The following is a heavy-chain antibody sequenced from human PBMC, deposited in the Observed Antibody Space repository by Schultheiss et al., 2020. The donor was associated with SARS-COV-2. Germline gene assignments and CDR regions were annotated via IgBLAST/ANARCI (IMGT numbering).Heavy chain of an antibody. J-gene: IGHJ3*02. CDR1: GGSVSSGSYY. D-gene: IGHD2-15*01. CDR3: ARQALGCSGGSCYSITAFDI. CDR2: INHSGST. Sequence: SETLSLTCTVSGGSVSSGSYYWSWIRQPPGKGLEWIGEINHSGSTNYNPSLKSRVTISVDTSKNQFSLKLSSVTAADTALYYCARQALGCSGGSCYSITAFDIWGQGTMVTVSS. V-gene: IGHV4-61*01.